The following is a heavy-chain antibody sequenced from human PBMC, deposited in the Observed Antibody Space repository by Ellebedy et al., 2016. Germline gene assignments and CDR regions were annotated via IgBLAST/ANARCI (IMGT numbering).Heavy chain of an antibody. J-gene: IGHJ4*02. D-gene: IGHD4-17*01. CDR2: IYPGDSDT. CDR3: ARGYGDYVGHIDY. CDR1: GYSFTSYW. V-gene: IGHV5-51*01. Sequence: GGSLRLXXKGSGYSFTSYWIGWVRQMPGKGLEWMGIIYPGDSDTRYSPSFQGQVTISADKSISTAYLQWSSLKASDTAMYYCARGYGDYVGHIDYWGQGTLVTVSS.